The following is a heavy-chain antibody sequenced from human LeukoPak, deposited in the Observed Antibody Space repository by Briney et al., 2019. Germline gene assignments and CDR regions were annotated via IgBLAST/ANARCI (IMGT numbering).Heavy chain of an antibody. CDR3: ARDKLRGSQNSFDH. V-gene: IGHV3-33*01. J-gene: IGHJ5*02. CDR1: GFTFSSYG. D-gene: IGHD3-16*01. CDR2: IRYDGSNK. Sequence: RSLRLSCAASGFTFSSYGMHWVRQAPGKGLEWVAVIRYDGSNKYYADSVKGRFTISRDNSKSTLYLQMNSLRAEDTAVYYCARDKLRGSQNSFDHWGQGTLVTVSS.